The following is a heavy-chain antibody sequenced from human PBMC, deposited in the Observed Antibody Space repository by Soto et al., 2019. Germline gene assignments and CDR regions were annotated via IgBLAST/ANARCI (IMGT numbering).Heavy chain of an antibody. J-gene: IGHJ5*02. CDR2: INHTGGT. V-gene: IGHV4-34*01. CDR3: ATRVTVFGLLIPPFDP. CDR1: GGSVNGYY. D-gene: IGHD3-3*01. Sequence: SETLSLTCAVYGGSVNGYYWNWIRQPPGKGLEWIGEINHTGGTHYNPSPKSRVTMSVDTSKNQFSLKLSSVTAAHTAIYYCATRVTVFGLLIPPFDPWGQGTQVTVSS.